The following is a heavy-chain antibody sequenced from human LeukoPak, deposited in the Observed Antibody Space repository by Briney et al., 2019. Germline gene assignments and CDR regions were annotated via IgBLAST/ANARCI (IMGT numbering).Heavy chain of an antibody. V-gene: IGHV3-7*01. D-gene: IGHD3-22*01. J-gene: IGHJ4*02. Sequence: GGSLRLSCAASGFTFSSYWMSWVRQAPGKGLEWVANIGRDGNGKNYVDSVKGRFTISRDNAKNSLYLQMDSLRAEDTAVYYCARESDYYDSSGYYGGLNYWGQGTLVTVSS. CDR1: GFTFSSYW. CDR3: ARESDYYDSSGYYGGLNY. CDR2: IGRDGNGK.